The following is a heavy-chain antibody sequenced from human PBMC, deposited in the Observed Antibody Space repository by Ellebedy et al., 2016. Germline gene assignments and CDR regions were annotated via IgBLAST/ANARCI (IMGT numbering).Heavy chain of an antibody. J-gene: IGHJ6*02. D-gene: IGHD2-21*02. CDR1: GFTFSRFS. CDR3: ARATATEAFDV. V-gene: IGHV3-48*02. CDR2: ISISGNTT. Sequence: GGSLRLSCAASGFTFSRFSFNWVRQAPGKGLEWLAYISISGNTTYYAAPVRARFTISRDTDNESVFLQMSDLRHDDTAVYYCARATATEAFDVWGQGTAVTVSS.